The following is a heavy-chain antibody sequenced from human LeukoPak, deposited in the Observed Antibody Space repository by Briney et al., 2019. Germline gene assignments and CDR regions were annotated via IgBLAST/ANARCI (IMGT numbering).Heavy chain of an antibody. Sequence: SETLSLTCTVSGGSISSSSYYWGWIRQPPGKGLEWIGSIYYSGSTYYNPSLKSRVTISVDTSKNQFSLKLSSVTAADTAVYYCARTRGRGYYYMDVWGKGTTVTVSS. CDR3: ARTRGRGYYYMDV. CDR2: IYYSGST. CDR1: GGSISSSSYY. D-gene: IGHD3-10*01. V-gene: IGHV4-39*07. J-gene: IGHJ6*03.